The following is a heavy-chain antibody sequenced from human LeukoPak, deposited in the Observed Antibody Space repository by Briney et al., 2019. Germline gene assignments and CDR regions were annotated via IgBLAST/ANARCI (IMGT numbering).Heavy chain of an antibody. Sequence: SETLSLTCAVYGGSFSGYYWSWIRQPPGKGLEWIGEINHSGSTNYNPSLKSRVTISVDTSKNQFSLKLSSVTAADTAVYYCARDVATVTTALWYFDLWGRGTLVTVSS. CDR1: GGSFSGYY. CDR3: ARDVATVTTALWYFDL. V-gene: IGHV4-34*01. J-gene: IGHJ2*01. D-gene: IGHD4-17*01. CDR2: INHSGST.